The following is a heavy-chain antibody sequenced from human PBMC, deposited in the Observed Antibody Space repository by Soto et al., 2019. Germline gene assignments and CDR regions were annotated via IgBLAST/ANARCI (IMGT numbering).Heavy chain of an antibody. J-gene: IGHJ3*02. CDR2: INAGNGNT. Sequence: ASVKVSCKASGYTFTSYAMHWVRQAPGQRLEWMGWINAGNGNTKNSQKFQGRVTITRDTSASTAYMELSSLRSEDTAVYYCARDFIRGIVTPVDAFDIWGQGTMVTVSS. CDR3: ARDFIRGIVTPVDAFDI. V-gene: IGHV1-3*01. CDR1: GYTFTSYA. D-gene: IGHD3-10*01.